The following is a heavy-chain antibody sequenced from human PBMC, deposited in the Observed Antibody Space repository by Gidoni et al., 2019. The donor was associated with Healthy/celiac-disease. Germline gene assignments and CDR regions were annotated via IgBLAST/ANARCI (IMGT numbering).Heavy chain of an antibody. V-gene: IGHV1-3*01. Sequence: QVQLVQSGAEVKKPGASVKVSCKASGYTFTSYAMHWVRQAPGQRLEWMGWINAGNGNTKYSQKFQGRVTITRDTSASTAYMELSSLRSEDTAVYYCARDRGSSGWVYDYWGQGTLVTVSS. D-gene: IGHD6-19*01. CDR1: GYTFTSYA. J-gene: IGHJ4*02. CDR3: ARDRGSSGWVYDY. CDR2: INAGNGNT.